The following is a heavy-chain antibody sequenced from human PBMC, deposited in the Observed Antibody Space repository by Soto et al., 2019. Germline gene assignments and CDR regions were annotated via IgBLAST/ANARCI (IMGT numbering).Heavy chain of an antibody. CDR3: AKYLETVAPGLRRFDH. V-gene: IGHV3-23*01. CDR1: GFSFSNYA. J-gene: IGHJ4*02. CDR2: ISGSGGGT. Sequence: GGSLRLSCAASGFSFSNYAMTWVRQAPGKGLEWVSTISGSGGGTYYADSVKGRFTVSRDNSKSTLYLQMNSLRAEDTAIYYCAKYLETVAPGLRRFDHWGQGTLVTVSS. D-gene: IGHD5-12*01.